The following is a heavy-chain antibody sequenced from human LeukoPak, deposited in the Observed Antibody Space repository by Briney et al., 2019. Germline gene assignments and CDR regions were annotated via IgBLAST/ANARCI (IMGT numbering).Heavy chain of an antibody. V-gene: IGHV4-61*02. CDR1: GGSISSGSYY. CDR3: ARDPSLYDSSGYYRNY. D-gene: IGHD3-22*01. J-gene: IGHJ4*02. Sequence: SETLSLTCTVSGGSISSGSYYWSWIRQPAGKGLEWIGRIYTSGSTNYNPSLKSRVTISVDTSKNQFSLKLSSVTAADTAVYYCARDPSLYDSSGYYRNYWGQGTLVTVSS. CDR2: IYTSGST.